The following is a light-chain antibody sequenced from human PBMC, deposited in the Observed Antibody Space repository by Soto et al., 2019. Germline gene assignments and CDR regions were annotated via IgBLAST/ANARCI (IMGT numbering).Light chain of an antibody. CDR3: SSFTSSTTPV. Sequence: QSVLTQPASVSGSPGQSITISCTGTSSDVGGYNYVSWYQQHPGKAPKLMIYDVSNRPSGVSNRFSDSKSGNTASLTISGLQAEDEADYYCSSFTSSTTPVFGGVTKLTVL. J-gene: IGLJ2*01. CDR1: SSDVGGYNY. V-gene: IGLV2-14*01. CDR2: DVS.